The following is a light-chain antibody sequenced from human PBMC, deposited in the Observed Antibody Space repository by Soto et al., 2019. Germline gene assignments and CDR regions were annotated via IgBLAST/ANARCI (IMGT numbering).Light chain of an antibody. V-gene: IGKV1-39*01. J-gene: IGKJ1*01. CDR1: QYIGDF. Sequence: DIRMTQSPSSLSASVGDRVTITCRASQYIGDFLNWYQQTPGKAPKLLIFGASNLHIGVPSRFSGSGSGSEFTLTINNLQREDFATYYCQESFFTLGTFGRGTKVEI. CDR3: QESFFTLGT. CDR2: GAS.